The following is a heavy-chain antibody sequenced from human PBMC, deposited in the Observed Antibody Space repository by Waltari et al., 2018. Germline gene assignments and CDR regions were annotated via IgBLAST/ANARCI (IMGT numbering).Heavy chain of an antibody. V-gene: IGHV1-69*10. CDR1: GGTFSSYA. D-gene: IGHD3-9*01. J-gene: IGHJ4*02. CDR3: AGTATRLRYFDWLSL. Sequence: QVQLVQSGAEVKKPGSSVKVSCKASGGTFSSYAISWVRQAPGQGLEWMGGIIPILGIANYAQKFQGRVTITADKATSTAYMELSSLRSEETAVYYCAGTATRLRYFDWLSLWGQGTLVTVSS. CDR2: IIPILGIA.